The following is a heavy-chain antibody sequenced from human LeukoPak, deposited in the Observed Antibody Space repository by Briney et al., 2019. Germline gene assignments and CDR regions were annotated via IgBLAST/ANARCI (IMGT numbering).Heavy chain of an antibody. V-gene: IGHV1-8*01. D-gene: IGHD6-6*01. CDR1: GYTFTSYD. J-gene: IGHJ4*02. Sequence: GASVKVSCKASGYTFTSYDINWMRQATGQGLEWMGWMNPNSGDTGYAQKFQGRVTMTRHTSISTAYMELSSLRSEDTAVYFCARVRYSSSSAVDYWGQGTLVTVSS. CDR2: MNPNSGDT. CDR3: ARVRYSSSSAVDY.